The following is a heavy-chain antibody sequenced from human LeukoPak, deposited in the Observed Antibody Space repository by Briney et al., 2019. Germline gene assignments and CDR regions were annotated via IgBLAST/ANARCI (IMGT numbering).Heavy chain of an antibody. CDR2: ISSSSSTI. V-gene: IGHV3-48*01. J-gene: IGHJ4*02. CDR1: GFTFSSYA. D-gene: IGHD3-22*01. Sequence: PGGSLRLSCAASGFTFSSYAMNWVRQAPGKGLEWVSYISSSSSTIYYADSVKGRFTISRDNAKNSLYLQMNSLRAEDTAVYYCALTYYYDSSGYYQKGAFDYWGQGTLVTVSS. CDR3: ALTYYYDSSGYYQKGAFDY.